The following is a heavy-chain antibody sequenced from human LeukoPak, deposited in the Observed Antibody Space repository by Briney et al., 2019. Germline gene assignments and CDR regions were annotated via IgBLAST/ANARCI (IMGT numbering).Heavy chain of an antibody. Sequence: ASVKVSCKASGYTFTGSYMHWVRQAPGQGLEWMGYIYPNTGATKYAQKFQGRVTMTRDTSISTAYMELSGLGSDDTAVYYCGTLLSNGPFDYWGQGSLVTVSS. V-gene: IGHV1-2*02. CDR2: IYPNTGAT. CDR1: GYTFTGSY. CDR3: GTLLSNGPFDY. J-gene: IGHJ4*02.